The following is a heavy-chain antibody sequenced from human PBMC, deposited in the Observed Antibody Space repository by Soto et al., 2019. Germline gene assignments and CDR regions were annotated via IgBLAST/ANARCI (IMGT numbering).Heavy chain of an antibody. CDR3: ARDRAIFGVFDSS. CDR1: GGSISSGGYY. D-gene: IGHD3-3*01. CDR2: IYYSGST. J-gene: IGHJ5*02. V-gene: IGHV4-31*03. Sequence: PSETLSLTCTVSGGSISSGGYYWSWIRQHPGKGLEWIGYIYYSGSTYYNPSLKSRVTISVDTSKNQFSLKLSSVTAADTAVYYCARDRAIFGVFDSSWGQGTLVTVSS.